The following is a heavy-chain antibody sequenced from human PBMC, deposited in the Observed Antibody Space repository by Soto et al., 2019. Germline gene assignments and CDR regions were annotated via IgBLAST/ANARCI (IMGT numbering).Heavy chain of an antibody. J-gene: IGHJ3*02. CDR1: GYTFTGYG. V-gene: IGHV1-18*01. Sequence: ASVKVSCKASGYTFTGYGIRWVRQAPGQGLEWMGWISAYNGNTNYAQKLQGRVTMTTDTSTSTAYMELRSLRSDDTAVYYCAGGGEDWLGNAFDIWGQGTMVTVSS. CDR2: ISAYNGNT. D-gene: IGHD3-9*01. CDR3: AGGGEDWLGNAFDI.